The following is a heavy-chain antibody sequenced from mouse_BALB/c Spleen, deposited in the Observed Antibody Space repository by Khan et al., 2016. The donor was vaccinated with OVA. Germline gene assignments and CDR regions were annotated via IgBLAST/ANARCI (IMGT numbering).Heavy chain of an antibody. CDR3: ARGGSSGPAWFAY. CDR2: IRYDGNS. Sequence: EVQLQESGPGLVKPSQSLSLTCSVTGYSITSGYFWNWIRQFPGNKLEWMGYIRYDGNSNYHPSLKNRISIARDTSKNQFFLKLNSVTPEDTATYYCARGGSSGPAWFAYWGQGTLVTVSA. D-gene: IGHD3-1*01. V-gene: IGHV3-6*02. J-gene: IGHJ3*01. CDR1: GYSITSGYF.